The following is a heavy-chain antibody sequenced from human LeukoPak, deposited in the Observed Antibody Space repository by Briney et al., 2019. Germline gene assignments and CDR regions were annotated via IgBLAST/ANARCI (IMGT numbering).Heavy chain of an antibody. CDR3: TREADYYGSGSYRSDY. Sequence: GGSLRLSCAASGVTFSSYWMSWVRQAPGKGLEWVGFIRSKAYGGTTEYAASVKGRFTISRDDSKSIAYLQMNSLKTEDTAVYYCTREADYYGSGSYRSDYWGQGTLVTVSS. CDR1: GVTFSSYW. D-gene: IGHD3-10*01. J-gene: IGHJ4*02. V-gene: IGHV3-49*04. CDR2: IRSKAYGGTT.